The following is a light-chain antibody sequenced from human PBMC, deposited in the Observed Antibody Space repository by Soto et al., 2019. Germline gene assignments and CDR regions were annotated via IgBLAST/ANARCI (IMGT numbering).Light chain of an antibody. CDR3: QQYDNLPFT. Sequence: DIQMTQSPSSLSASVGDRVILTCQASQDINNYLNWYQQKPGKAPRLLIYDASNLETGVPSRFSGSGSGTDFTFNISSLQPEDIATYYCQQYDNLPFTFGQGTKLDIK. V-gene: IGKV1-33*01. J-gene: IGKJ2*01. CDR2: DAS. CDR1: QDINNY.